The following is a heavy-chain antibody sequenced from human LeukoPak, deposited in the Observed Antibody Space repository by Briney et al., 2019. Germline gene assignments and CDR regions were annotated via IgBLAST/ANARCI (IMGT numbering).Heavy chain of an antibody. CDR3: ARYVVSGAGTYYFDY. J-gene: IGHJ4*02. CDR2: INYGGTT. Sequence: SETLSLTCTVSGGSISSNNYYWSWIRQPPGREMEWIASINYGGTTYYNPSLKSRVTISVDTSKNHFSLRPSSVTAADTAVYLCARYVVSGAGTYYFDYWGQGSLVTVSS. V-gene: IGHV4-39*02. CDR1: GGSISSNNYY. D-gene: IGHD3-10*01.